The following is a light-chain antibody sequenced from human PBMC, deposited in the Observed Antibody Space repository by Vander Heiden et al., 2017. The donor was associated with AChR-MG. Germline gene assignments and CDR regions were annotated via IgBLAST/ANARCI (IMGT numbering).Light chain of an antibody. CDR1: QSVSSSH. Sequence: EIVLTQFPGTLSSSPGERAALSCGASQSVSSSHIAWYQQRPGQAPRLLIYAASIRATDIPDKFSGSGSGTDFTLTISRLEPEDFAVYYCQHYGGSTWTFGPGTKVDIK. J-gene: IGKJ1*01. V-gene: IGKV3-20*01. CDR2: AAS. CDR3: QHYGGSTWT.